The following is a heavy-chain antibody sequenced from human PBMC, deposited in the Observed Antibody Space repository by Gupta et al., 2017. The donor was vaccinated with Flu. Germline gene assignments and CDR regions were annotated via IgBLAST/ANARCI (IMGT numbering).Heavy chain of an antibody. Sequence: SRYGMHWVRQAPGKGLEWVAVISYDGSNKYYADSVKGRFTISRDNSKNTLYLQMNSLRAEDTAVYYCAKAHVREYNSGSFDYWGQGTMVTVSS. CDR2: ISYDGSNK. CDR3: AKAHVREYNSGSFDY. CDR1: SRYG. J-gene: IGHJ4*02. V-gene: IGHV3-30*18. D-gene: IGHD6-19*01.